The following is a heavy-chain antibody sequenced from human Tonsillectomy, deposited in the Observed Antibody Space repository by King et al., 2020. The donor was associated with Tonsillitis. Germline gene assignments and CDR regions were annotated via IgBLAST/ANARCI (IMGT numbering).Heavy chain of an antibody. CDR3: ARASYDVWSGYYSTPRVYFDY. D-gene: IGHD3-3*01. V-gene: IGHV1-46*03. CDR1: GYTFTSYY. J-gene: IGHJ4*02. Sequence: QLVQSGAEVKKPGASVKVSCKASGYTFTSYYMHWVRQAPGQGLEWMGIINPSGGSTSYAQKFQGRVTMTRDTSTSTVYMELSSLRSEDTAVYYCARASYDVWSGYYSTPRVYFDYWGQGTLVTVSS. CDR2: INPSGGST.